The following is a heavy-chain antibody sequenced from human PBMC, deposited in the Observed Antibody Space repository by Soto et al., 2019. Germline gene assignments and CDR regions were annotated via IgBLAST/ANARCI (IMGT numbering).Heavy chain of an antibody. CDR3: ARAPGHYDCFLDA. V-gene: IGHV3-30*03. D-gene: IGHD5-12*01. Sequence: TGGSLRLSCAASGFTFSSYGMHWVRQAPGKGLEWVAVISYDGSNKYYADSVKGRFTISRDNSKNTLYLQMNSLRAEDTAVYYYARAPGHYDCFLDAWGQGTLVTVSS. J-gene: IGHJ5*02. CDR1: GFTFSSYG. CDR2: ISYDGSNK.